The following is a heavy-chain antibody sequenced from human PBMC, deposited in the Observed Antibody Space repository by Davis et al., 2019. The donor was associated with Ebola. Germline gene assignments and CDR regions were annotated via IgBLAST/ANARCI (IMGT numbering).Heavy chain of an antibody. D-gene: IGHD5/OR15-5a*01. CDR2: ISSSSYYK. J-gene: IGHJ6*02. Sequence: PGESLKISCAASGFTFSSYSMNWVRQAPGKGLEWVSSISSSSYYKYYADSVKGRFTISRDNTKNSLYLQMNSLRPEDTAVYYCARSTVWGQGTPVAVSS. CDR3: ARSTV. V-gene: IGHV3-21*01. CDR1: GFTFSSYS.